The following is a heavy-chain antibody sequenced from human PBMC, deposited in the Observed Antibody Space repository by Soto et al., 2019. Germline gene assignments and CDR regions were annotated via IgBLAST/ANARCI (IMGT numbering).Heavy chain of an antibody. CDR3: AHRCVGEGWYDT. J-gene: IGHJ5*02. V-gene: IGHV2-5*02. CDR2: IYWDDDK. D-gene: IGHD3-10*01. Sequence: QITLKESGPTLVKPTQTLTLTCTFSGFSLSTSGVGVGWIRQPPGKALEWLALIYWDDDKRYSPSLKSRLTITKDATKTQVVLTMTHMDPVDTATYYCAHRCVGEGWYDTWGQGTLVTVSS. CDR1: GFSLSTSGVG.